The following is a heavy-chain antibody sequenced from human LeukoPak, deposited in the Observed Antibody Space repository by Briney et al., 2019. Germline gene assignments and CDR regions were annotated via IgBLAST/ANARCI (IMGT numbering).Heavy chain of an antibody. V-gene: IGHV4-38-2*02. CDR2: IYHSGST. J-gene: IGHJ4*02. CDR1: GYSISSGYY. Sequence: SETLSLTCTVSGYSISSGYYWGWIRQPPGKGLEWIGSIYHSGSTYYNPSLKSRVTISVDTSKNQFSLKLSSVTAADTAVYYCARRKVAAPVDSWGQGTLVTVSS. CDR3: ARRKVAAPVDS. D-gene: IGHD2-15*01.